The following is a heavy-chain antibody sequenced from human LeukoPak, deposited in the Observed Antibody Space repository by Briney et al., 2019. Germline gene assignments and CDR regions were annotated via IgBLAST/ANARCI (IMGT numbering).Heavy chain of an antibody. V-gene: IGHV5-51*01. CDR1: GYTFSAYW. Sequence: GESLKISCKGSGYTFSAYWIDWVRQMPGKGLEWMGSIYPGESDTTYSPSFQGQVTISADKSFSTAYLQWSGLQASDTAMYYCARRSEEFSYGSGAQNYGMDVWAKGPRSPSP. J-gene: IGHJ6*02. D-gene: IGHD3-10*01. CDR3: ARRSEEFSYGSGAQNYGMDV. CDR2: IYPGESDT.